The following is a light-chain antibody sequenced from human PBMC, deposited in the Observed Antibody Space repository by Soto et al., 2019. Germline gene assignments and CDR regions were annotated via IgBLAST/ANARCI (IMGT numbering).Light chain of an antibody. CDR2: DTS. CDR1: QSVGRRY. CDR3: QYQGT. J-gene: IGKJ4*01. V-gene: IGKV3-20*01. Sequence: IVLTQSPGTLSLSPGERATLSCRASQSVGRRYLAWYQHRPGQPPRLLIYDTSERASDIPDRFSGSGSGTDFTLTISRLVPDEFAVYYCQYQGTFGGGTKVEIK.